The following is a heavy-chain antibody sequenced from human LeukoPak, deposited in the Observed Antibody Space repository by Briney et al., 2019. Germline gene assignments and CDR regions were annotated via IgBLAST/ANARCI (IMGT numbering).Heavy chain of an antibody. V-gene: IGHV3-30-3*01. Sequence: PGGSLRLSCAASGFTFSSYAMHWVRQAPGKGLEWVAVISYDGSNKYYADSVKGRFTISRDNSKNTLYLQMNSLRAEDTAVYYCAREQTPYSSSDPADYWGQGTLVTVSS. J-gene: IGHJ4*02. CDR3: AREQTPYSSSDPADY. D-gene: IGHD6-6*01. CDR2: ISYDGSNK. CDR1: GFTFSSYA.